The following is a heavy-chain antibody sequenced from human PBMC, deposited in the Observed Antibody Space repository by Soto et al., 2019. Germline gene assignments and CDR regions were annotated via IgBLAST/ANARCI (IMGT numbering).Heavy chain of an antibody. CDR3: ARYSSGWSRWPDDY. CDR1: GYTFTSYG. V-gene: IGHV1-18*01. D-gene: IGHD6-19*01. Sequence: ASVKVSCKASGYTFTSYGISWVRQAPGQGLEWMGWISAYNGNTNYAQKLQGRVTMTTDTSTSTAYMELRSLRSDDTAVYYCARYSSGWSRWPDDYWGQGTLVTVSS. J-gene: IGHJ4*02. CDR2: ISAYNGNT.